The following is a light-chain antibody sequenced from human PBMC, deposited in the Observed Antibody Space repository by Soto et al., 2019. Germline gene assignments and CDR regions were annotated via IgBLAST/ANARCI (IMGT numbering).Light chain of an antibody. CDR1: SSDIGSYSL. V-gene: IGLV2-23*01. CDR2: EGS. CDR3: CSYAGSTTGV. Sequence: QSALTQPASVSGSPGQSITISCTGTSSDIGSYSLVSWYQQRPGEAPKLMIYEGSKRPSGVSNRFSGSTSGNTASLTISGLHAEDEADYYCCSYAGSTTGVFGTGTKLTVL. J-gene: IGLJ1*01.